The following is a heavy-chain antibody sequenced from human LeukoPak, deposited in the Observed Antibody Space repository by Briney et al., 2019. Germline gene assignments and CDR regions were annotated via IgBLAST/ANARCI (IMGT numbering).Heavy chain of an antibody. CDR3: ARERRGSFDY. CDR2: IYSGGST. V-gene: IGHV3-53*01. D-gene: IGHD2-15*01. J-gene: IGHJ4*02. Sequence: GGSLRLSCAASGFTVSSNYMSWVRQAPGKGLEWVSVIYSGGSTYYADSVKGRFTISRDNSKNTLYLQMNSLRAKDTAVYYCARERRGSFDYWGQGTLVTVSS. CDR1: GFTVSSNY.